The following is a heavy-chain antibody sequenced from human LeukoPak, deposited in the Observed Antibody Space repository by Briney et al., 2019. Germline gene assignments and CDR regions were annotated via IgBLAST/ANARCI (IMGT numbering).Heavy chain of an antibody. Sequence: ASVKVSCKASGYTFTNYNINWVRQAPGQGLEWMGIINPSGGSTSYAQKFQGRVTITADKSTSTAYMELSSLRSEDTAVYYCAKNYNWNYFFFDYWGQGTLVTVSS. D-gene: IGHD1-7*01. J-gene: IGHJ4*02. CDR2: INPSGGST. V-gene: IGHV1-46*01. CDR3: AKNYNWNYFFFDY. CDR1: GYTFTNYN.